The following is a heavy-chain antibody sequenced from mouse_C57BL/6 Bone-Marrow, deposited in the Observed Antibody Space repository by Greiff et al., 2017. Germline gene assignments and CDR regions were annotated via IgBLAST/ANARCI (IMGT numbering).Heavy chain of an antibody. CDR2: LWRGGST. V-gene: IGHV2-5*01. Sequence: QVQLKESGPGLVQPSQSLSITCTVSGFSLTSYGVHWVRQSPGKGLEWLGVLWRGGSTDYNAAFMSRLSITKDNSKSQVFFKMNSLQADDTAIYYCANTVVAPSYAMDYWGQGTSVTGAS. CDR1: GFSLTSYG. D-gene: IGHD1-1*01. CDR3: ANTVVAPSYAMDY. J-gene: IGHJ4*01.